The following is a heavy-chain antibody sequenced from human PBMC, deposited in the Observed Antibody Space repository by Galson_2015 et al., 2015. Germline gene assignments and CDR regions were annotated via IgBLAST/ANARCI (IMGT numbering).Heavy chain of an antibody. V-gene: IGHV1-3*01. CDR2: INAGNGDT. J-gene: IGHJ5*02. Sequence: SVKVSCKASGYTFTNYGMHWVRQAPGQRLEWMGWINAGNGDTKYSQKFQGRATITRDTSASTAYMELSSLRSEDTAVYYCARGGLYPQGEDNWFDPWGQGTLVTVSS. D-gene: IGHD3-10*01. CDR1: GYTFTNYG. CDR3: ARGGLYPQGEDNWFDP.